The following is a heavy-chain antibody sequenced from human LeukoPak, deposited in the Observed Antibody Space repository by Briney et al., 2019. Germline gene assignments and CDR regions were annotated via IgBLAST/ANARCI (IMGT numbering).Heavy chain of an antibody. J-gene: IGHJ3*02. CDR1: GFTFNTYA. Sequence: GGSLRLSCAASGFTFNTYAMSWVRQAPGKGLDWVSSISGSGGSRYYTDSVKGRFTISRDNSKKTLYLQMNSLRAEDTAVYYCASVAFDIWGQGTMVAVSS. CDR2: ISGSGGSR. CDR3: ASVAFDI. V-gene: IGHV3-23*01.